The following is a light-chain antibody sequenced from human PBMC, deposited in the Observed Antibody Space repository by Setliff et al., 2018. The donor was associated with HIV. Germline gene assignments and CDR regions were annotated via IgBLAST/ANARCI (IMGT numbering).Light chain of an antibody. CDR3: SSYTSSTPLYV. J-gene: IGLJ1*01. Sequence: QSAMNQPASVSGSPGQTISISCTGTNNDVGSYDYVSWYQQHPGKAPKLIIFDVYNRPSGVSNRFSGSRSGNTASLTISGLQAEDEADYYCSSYTSSTPLYVFGTGTKVTVL. V-gene: IGLV2-14*03. CDR2: DVY. CDR1: NNDVGSYDY.